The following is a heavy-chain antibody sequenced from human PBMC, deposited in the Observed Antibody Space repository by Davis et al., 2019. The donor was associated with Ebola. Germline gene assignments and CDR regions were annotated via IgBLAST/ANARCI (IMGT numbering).Heavy chain of an antibody. Sequence: AASVKVSCKASGYTFTTYAMNWVRQAPGQGLEWMGWINTNTGNPTYAQGFTGRFVFSLDTSVSTAYLQISSLKAEDTAVYYCARVGYSSGWYSSDYWGQGTLVTVSS. V-gene: IGHV7-4-1*02. CDR3: ARVGYSSGWYSSDY. CDR2: INTNTGNP. J-gene: IGHJ4*02. D-gene: IGHD6-19*01. CDR1: GYTFTTYA.